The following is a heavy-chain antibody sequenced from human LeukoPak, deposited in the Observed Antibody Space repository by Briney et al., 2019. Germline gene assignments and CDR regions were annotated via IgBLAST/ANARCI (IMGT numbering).Heavy chain of an antibody. CDR2: ISRSGAGT. J-gene: IGHJ6*03. Sequence: PGGSLRLSSAASGFTFSNYAMNWVRQAPGKGLEWVSSISRSGAGTYYADSVKGRFTISRDNSKNTLYLQMNSLRAEDTAVYYCAKFTIFGVVIKERDYFYMDVWGKGTTVTVSS. CDR3: AKFTIFGVVIKERDYFYMDV. V-gene: IGHV3-23*01. CDR1: GFTFSNYA. D-gene: IGHD3-3*01.